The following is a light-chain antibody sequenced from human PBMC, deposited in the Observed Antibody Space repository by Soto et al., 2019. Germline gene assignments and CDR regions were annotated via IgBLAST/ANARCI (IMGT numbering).Light chain of an antibody. CDR2: GAS. CDR3: QQYNNWPLT. CDR1: HSVSSN. J-gene: IGKJ4*01. V-gene: IGKV3-15*01. Sequence: EIVMTQAPATLSVSPGERDTLSCRASHSVSSNLAWYQQKPGQAPRLLIYGASTRATGIPVRFSGRGSGTEFTLTLCSLQSEDFAVYYCQQYNNWPLTFGGGTKV.